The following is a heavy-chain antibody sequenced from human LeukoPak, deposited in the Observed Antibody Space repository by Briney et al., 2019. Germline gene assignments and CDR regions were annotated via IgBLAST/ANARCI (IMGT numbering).Heavy chain of an antibody. CDR1: GFTFSDYY. V-gene: IGHV3-11*01. J-gene: IGHJ4*02. D-gene: IGHD2-15*01. CDR3: AKDREVVAATIDY. Sequence: GGSLRLSCAASGFTFSDYYMSWIRQAPGKGLEWVSYISSSGSTIYYADSVKGRFTISRDNSKNTLYLQMNSLRAEDTAVYYCAKDREVVAATIDYWGQGTLVTVSS. CDR2: ISSSGSTI.